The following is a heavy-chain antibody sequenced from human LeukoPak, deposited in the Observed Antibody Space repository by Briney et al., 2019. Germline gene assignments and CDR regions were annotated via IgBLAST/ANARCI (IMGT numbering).Heavy chain of an antibody. J-gene: IGHJ3*02. V-gene: IGHV4-39*01. CDR2: LYYSGST. Sequence: KPSETLSLTCTVSGGSISSSSYYWGWMRQPPGKGLEWIGSLYYSGSTYYNPSLKSRVTISVDTSKNQFSLKLSSVTAADTAVYYCARRDYYDGSGYYFGAFDIWGQGTMVTVSS. D-gene: IGHD3-22*01. CDR3: ARRDYYDGSGYYFGAFDI. CDR1: GGSISSSSYY.